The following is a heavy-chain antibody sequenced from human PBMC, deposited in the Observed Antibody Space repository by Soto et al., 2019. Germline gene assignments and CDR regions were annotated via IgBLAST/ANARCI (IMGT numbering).Heavy chain of an antibody. Sequence: EVQLVESGGGLVQPGGSLRVSCAASGFNFNSYGMNWVRQAPGKGLEWVSYISTSGTTIYYADSVKGRFTISRDNAKNSLFLQMNSLRAEDTAVYYCARDQPGEEAFDLWGRGTLVTVSS. J-gene: IGHJ2*01. CDR2: ISTSGTTI. CDR3: ARDQPGEEAFDL. CDR1: GFNFNSYG. V-gene: IGHV3-48*03. D-gene: IGHD7-27*01.